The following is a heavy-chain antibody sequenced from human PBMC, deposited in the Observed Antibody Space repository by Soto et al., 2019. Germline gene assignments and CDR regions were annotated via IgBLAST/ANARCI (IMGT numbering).Heavy chain of an antibody. V-gene: IGHV3-66*01. CDR3: AGTYYDFWSGYYDY. D-gene: IGHD3-3*01. J-gene: IGHJ4*02. CDR1: GFTVSSNY. CDR2: IYSGGST. Sequence: GGSLRLSCAASGFTVSSNYMSWVRQAPGKGLEWVSVIYSGGSTYYADSVKGRFTISRDNSKNTLYLQMNSLRAEDTAVYYCAGTYYDFWSGYYDYWGQGTLVTVSS.